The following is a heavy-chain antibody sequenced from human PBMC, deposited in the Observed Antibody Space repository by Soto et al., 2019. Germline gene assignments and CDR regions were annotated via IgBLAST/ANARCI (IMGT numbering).Heavy chain of an antibody. CDR2: IYYSGST. J-gene: IGHJ6*03. Sequence: SETLSLTCTVSGGSISSYYWSWIRQPPGKGLEWIGYIYYSGSTNYNPSLKSRVTISVDTSKNQFSLKLSSVTAADTAVYYCARGPVHYYYMDVWGKGITVTVSS. CDR1: GGSISSYY. V-gene: IGHV4-59*01. CDR3: ARGPVHYYYMDV. D-gene: IGHD2-8*01.